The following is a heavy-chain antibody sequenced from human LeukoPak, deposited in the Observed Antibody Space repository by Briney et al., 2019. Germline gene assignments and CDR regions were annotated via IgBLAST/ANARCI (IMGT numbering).Heavy chain of an antibody. CDR1: GYTFTSYG. D-gene: IGHD3-22*01. J-gene: IGHJ4*02. V-gene: IGHV1-18*01. CDR2: ISAYNGNT. CDR3: ARKPGAYDSSGYLFDY. Sequence: ASVKVSCKASGYTFTSYGISWVRQAPGQGLEWMGWISAYNGNTNYAQRLQGGVTMTTDTSTSTAYMELRSLRSDDTAVYYCARKPGAYDSSGYLFDYWGQGTLVTVSS.